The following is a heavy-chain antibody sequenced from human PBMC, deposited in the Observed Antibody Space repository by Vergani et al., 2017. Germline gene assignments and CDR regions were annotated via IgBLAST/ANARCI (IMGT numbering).Heavy chain of an antibody. J-gene: IGHJ6*02. CDR3: ARDKWETLYYYYGMDV. CDR2: ISSSSSYT. Sequence: QVQLVESGGGLVKPGGSLRLSCAASGFTFSDYYMSWIRQAPGKGLEWVSYISSSSSYTNYADSVKGRFTISRDNAKNSLYLQMNSLRAEDTAVYYWARDKWETLYYYYGMDVWGQGTTVTVSS. CDR1: GFTFSDYY. V-gene: IGHV3-11*05. D-gene: IGHD1-26*01.